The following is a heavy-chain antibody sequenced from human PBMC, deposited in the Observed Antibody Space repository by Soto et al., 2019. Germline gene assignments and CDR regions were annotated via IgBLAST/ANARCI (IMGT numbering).Heavy chain of an antibody. CDR2: IYYTGNT. CDR3: ASGHDAYKVRY. Sequence: QVQLQESGPGLVKPSQTLSLTCTVSGGSISSGGTGSYWTWIRQLPGKGLEWIGYIYYTGNTYYNPSPQSRPTISIDTSKNQFSLKLTAVTAADTAVYFCASGHDAYKVRYWVQGTLVTVSS. J-gene: IGHJ4*02. V-gene: IGHV4-31*03. CDR1: GGSISSGGTGSY. D-gene: IGHD1-1*01.